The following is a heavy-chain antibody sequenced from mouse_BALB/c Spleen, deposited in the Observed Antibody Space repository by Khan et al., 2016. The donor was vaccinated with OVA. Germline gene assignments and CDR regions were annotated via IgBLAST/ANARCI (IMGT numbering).Heavy chain of an antibody. CDR1: GFSLTDYG. D-gene: IGHD1-1*01. V-gene: IGHV2-6-7*01. CDR2: IWGDGST. Sequence: QVQLKESGPGLVAPSQSLSITCTVSGFSLTDYGVNWVRQPPGKGLEWLGMIWGDGSTDYNSALKSRLSISKDNSKSQVFLKMNSLQTDDKARYYCARELRRGGFAYWGQGTLVTVSA. CDR3: ARELRRGGFAY. J-gene: IGHJ3*01.